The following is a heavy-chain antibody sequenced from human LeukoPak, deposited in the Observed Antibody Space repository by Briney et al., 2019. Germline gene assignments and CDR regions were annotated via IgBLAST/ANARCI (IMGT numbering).Heavy chain of an antibody. D-gene: IGHD3-10*01. CDR1: GFTFSTYW. V-gene: IGHV3-74*01. Sequence: GGSLRLSCAASGFTFSTYWMHWVRQAPGKGLVWVSRINTGGSGTGYADSVKGRFTISRDNAKNTLYLQMNSLRAEDTAVYYCARGITMVRGVYSLDAFDIWGQGTMVTVSS. J-gene: IGHJ3*02. CDR2: INTGGSGT. CDR3: ARGITMVRGVYSLDAFDI.